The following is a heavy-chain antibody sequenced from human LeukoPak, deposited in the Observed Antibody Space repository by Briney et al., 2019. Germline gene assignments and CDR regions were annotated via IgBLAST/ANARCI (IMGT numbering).Heavy chain of an antibody. CDR3: ARDRRDIAALDY. CDR1: GYSISSGYY. D-gene: IGHD6-6*01. Sequence: PSETLSLTCTVSGYSISSGYYWGWIRQPPGKGLEWIGSIYHSGSTYYNPSLKSRVTISVDTSKNQFSLKLSSVTAADTAVYYCARDRRDIAALDYWGQGTLVTVSS. V-gene: IGHV4-38-2*02. J-gene: IGHJ4*02. CDR2: IYHSGST.